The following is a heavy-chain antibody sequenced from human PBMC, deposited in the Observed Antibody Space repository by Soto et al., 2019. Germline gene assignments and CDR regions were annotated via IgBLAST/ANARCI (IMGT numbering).Heavy chain of an antibody. CDR2: ISWNSGSI. V-gene: IGHV3-9*01. CDR3: AKDISDKQQLIPYYFDY. CDR1: GFTFDDYA. D-gene: IGHD6-13*01. J-gene: IGHJ4*02. Sequence: EVQLVESGGGLVQPGRSLRLSCAASGFTFDDYAMHWVRQAPGKGLEWVSGISWNSGSIGYADSVKGRFTISRDNVKNSLYLQMNSLRAEDTALYYCAKDISDKQQLIPYYFDYWGQGTLVTVSS.